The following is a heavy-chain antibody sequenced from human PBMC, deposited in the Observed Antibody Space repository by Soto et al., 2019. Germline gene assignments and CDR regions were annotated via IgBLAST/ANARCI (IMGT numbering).Heavy chain of an antibody. CDR2: ISYDGSNK. CDR1: GFTFSSYA. J-gene: IGHJ4*02. D-gene: IGHD1-26*01. Sequence: PGGSLRLSCAASGFTFSSYAMHWVRQAPGKGLEWVAVISYDGSNKYYADSVKGRFTISRDNSKNTLYLQMNSLRAEDTAVYYCARDLGLLLFEGFDYWGQGTLVTVSS. CDR3: ARDLGLLLFEGFDY. V-gene: IGHV3-30-3*01.